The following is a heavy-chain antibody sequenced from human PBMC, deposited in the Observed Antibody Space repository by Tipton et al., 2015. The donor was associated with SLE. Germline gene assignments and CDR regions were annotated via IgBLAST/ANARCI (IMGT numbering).Heavy chain of an antibody. CDR3: ARAGDLRDGFNFALDY. D-gene: IGHD5-24*01. J-gene: IGHJ4*02. Sequence: TLSLTCTVSGGSIRSYYWSWIRQPPEQGLEWIGYVYYSEITSYNPSLKSRVTISLDTSKNQFSLKLTSVTAADTAVYYCARAGDLRDGFNFALDYWGQGTLVTVSS. CDR2: VYYSEIT. V-gene: IGHV4-59*01. CDR1: GGSIRSYY.